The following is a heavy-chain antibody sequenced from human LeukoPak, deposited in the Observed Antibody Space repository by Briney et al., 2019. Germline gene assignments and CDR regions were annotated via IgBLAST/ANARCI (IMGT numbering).Heavy chain of an antibody. CDR2: ISGSGGST. D-gene: IGHD2-15*01. CDR3: AKDSVVVVAATADAFDI. CDR1: GCTFSSYA. J-gene: IGHJ3*02. V-gene: IGHV3-23*01. Sequence: PGGSLRLSCAASGCTFSSYAMSWVRQAPGKGLEWVSAISGSGGSTYYADSVKGRFTISRDNSKNTLYLQMNSLRAEDTAVYYCAKDSVVVVAATADAFDIWGQGTMVTVSS.